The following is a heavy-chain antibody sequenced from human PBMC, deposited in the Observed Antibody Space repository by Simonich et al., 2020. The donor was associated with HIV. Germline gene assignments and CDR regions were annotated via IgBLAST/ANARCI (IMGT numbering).Heavy chain of an antibody. V-gene: IGHV3-9*01. J-gene: IGHJ4*02. D-gene: IGHD3-10*01. Sequence: EVQLVESGGGLVQPGRSLRLSCAASGFTFDDYAMHWVRHAPGKCLGWGSGSSWKSGSIGYADSVKGRFTISRDNAKNSLYLQMNSLRAEDTALYYCAKDKGAYYGSGSPVYWGQGTLVTVSS. CDR3: AKDKGAYYGSGSPVY. CDR2: SSWKSGSI. CDR1: GFTFDDYA.